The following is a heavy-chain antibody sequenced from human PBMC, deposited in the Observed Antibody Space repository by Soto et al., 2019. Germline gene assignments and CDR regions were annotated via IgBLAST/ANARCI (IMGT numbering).Heavy chain of an antibody. Sequence: SETLSLTCAVYGGSFSGYYWSWIRQPPGKGLEWIGEINHSGSTNYNPSLKSRVTISVDTSKNQFSLKLSSVTAADTAVYYCARGESREYSSSSRTASWFDPWGQGTLVTVSS. CDR3: ARGESREYSSSSRTASWFDP. V-gene: IGHV4-34*01. D-gene: IGHD6-6*01. J-gene: IGHJ5*02. CDR1: GGSFSGYY. CDR2: INHSGST.